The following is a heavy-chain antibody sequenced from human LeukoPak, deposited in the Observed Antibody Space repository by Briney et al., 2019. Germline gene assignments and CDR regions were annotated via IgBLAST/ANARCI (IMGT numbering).Heavy chain of an antibody. CDR2: ISSSSSYI. J-gene: IGHJ4*02. CDR3: AKGSGVQVWSSLDY. Sequence: GGSLTLSCAASGFTFSSYNVNWVRHAPGKALERVSSISSSSSYINYGDSVMGRFTISRDNAKNSLYLQKHTLRAEDTAVYYCAKGSGVQVWSSLDYWGQGTLVTVSS. CDR1: GFTFSSYN. V-gene: IGHV3-21*01. D-gene: IGHD5-18*01.